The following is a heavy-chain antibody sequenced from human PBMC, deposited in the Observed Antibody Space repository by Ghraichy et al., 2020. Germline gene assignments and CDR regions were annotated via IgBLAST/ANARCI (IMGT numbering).Heavy chain of an antibody. J-gene: IGHJ4*02. CDR1: GFTFHDSA. V-gene: IGHV3-9*01. CDR2: ISWNSGTM. D-gene: IGHD6-19*01. CDR3: TKGTGIAVAAYFDY. Sequence: GGSLRLSCAASGFTFHDSAMHWVRQAPGKGLEWVSGISWNSGTMGYADSVKGRFTISRDSAKNSLYLQMNSLRPEDTALYFCTKGTGIAVAAYFDYWGQGSLVTVSS.